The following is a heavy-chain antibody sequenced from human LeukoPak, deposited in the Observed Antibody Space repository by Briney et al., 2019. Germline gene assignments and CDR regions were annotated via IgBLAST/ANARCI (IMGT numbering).Heavy chain of an antibody. CDR2: ITGSGGNT. CDR3: AKWGDYDVLTGYYVSDY. D-gene: IGHD3-9*01. V-gene: IGHV3-23*01. Sequence: GGSLRLSCAASGFTFSNYAMSWVRQAPGKGLEWVSAITGSGGNTYYADSVKGRFTISRDNSKNTAFLQMNSLRAEDAAVYYCAKWGDYDVLTGYYVSDYWGQGTLVTVSS. J-gene: IGHJ4*02. CDR1: GFTFSNYA.